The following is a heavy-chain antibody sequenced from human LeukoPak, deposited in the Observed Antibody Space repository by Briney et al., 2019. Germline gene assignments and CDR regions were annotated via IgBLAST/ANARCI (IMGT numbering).Heavy chain of an antibody. Sequence: GASVKVSCKASGGTFSSYAISWVRQAPGQGLEWMGRIIPIFGIANYAQKFQGRVTITADKSTSTAYMELSSLRSEDTAVYYCAREVVTINRNWFDPWGQGTLVTVSS. J-gene: IGHJ5*02. D-gene: IGHD4-17*01. CDR1: GGTFSSYA. CDR3: AREVVTINRNWFDP. CDR2: IIPIFGIA. V-gene: IGHV1-69*04.